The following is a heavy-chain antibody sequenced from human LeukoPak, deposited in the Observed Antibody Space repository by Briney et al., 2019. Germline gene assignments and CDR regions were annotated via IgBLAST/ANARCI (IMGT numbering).Heavy chain of an antibody. J-gene: IGHJ4*02. V-gene: IGHV1-2*02. Sequence: EASVKVSCKASGYTFTGYYMHWVRQAPGQGLEWMGWINPNSGGTNYAQKFQGRVTMTRDTSISTAYMELSRLRSDDTAVYYCARDYDSSGCIDYWGQGTLVTVSS. D-gene: IGHD3-22*01. CDR2: INPNSGGT. CDR3: ARDYDSSGCIDY. CDR1: GYTFTGYY.